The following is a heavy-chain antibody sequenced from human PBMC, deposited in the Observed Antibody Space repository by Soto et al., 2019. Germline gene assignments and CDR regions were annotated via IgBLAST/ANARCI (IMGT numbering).Heavy chain of an antibody. CDR1: RYSFSFYC. Sequence: SVKVCWKASRYSFSFYCINWARQAPGQGLEWMGWINPSDGNRNFAQKFEDRVTMTTATSTNTVFLELRSLKSDDTAIYYCARDRLRGYDSSGFYSWGQGTMVTVSS. J-gene: IGHJ4*02. CDR3: ARDRLRGYDSSGFYS. D-gene: IGHD3-22*01. V-gene: IGHV1-18*01. CDR2: INPSDGNR.